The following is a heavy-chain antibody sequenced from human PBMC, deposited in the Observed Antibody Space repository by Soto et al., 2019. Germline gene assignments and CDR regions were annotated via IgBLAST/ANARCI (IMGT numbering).Heavy chain of an antibody. J-gene: IGHJ6*02. Sequence: PGGSLRLSCVASGFSLSNDWMSWVRQAPGKGLEWVAVISYDGSNKYYADSVKGRFTISRDNSENTLYLQMNSLRAEDSAVYFCAKGGAGNGMDVWGQGTTVTVSS. CDR3: AKGGAGNGMDV. CDR2: ISYDGSNK. V-gene: IGHV3-30*18. D-gene: IGHD3-10*01. CDR1: GFSLSNDW.